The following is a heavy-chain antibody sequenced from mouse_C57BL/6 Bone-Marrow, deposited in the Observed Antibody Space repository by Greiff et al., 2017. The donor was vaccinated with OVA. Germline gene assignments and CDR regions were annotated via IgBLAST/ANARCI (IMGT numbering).Heavy chain of an antibody. V-gene: IGHV1-53*01. Sequence: QVQLQQPGTELVKPGASVKLSCKASGYTFTSYWMHWVKQRPGQGLEWIGNINPSNGGTNYNEKFKGKATLTADKSSSTAYMQLNSLTSEDSAVYFCARVDGYSVGFAYWGQGTLVTVSA. J-gene: IGHJ3*01. D-gene: IGHD2-3*01. CDR3: ARVDGYSVGFAY. CDR1: GYTFTSYW. CDR2: INPSNGGT.